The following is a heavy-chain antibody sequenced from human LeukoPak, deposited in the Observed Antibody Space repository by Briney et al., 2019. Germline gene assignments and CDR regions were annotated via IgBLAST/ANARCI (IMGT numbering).Heavy chain of an antibody. CDR2: ISYDGSNK. D-gene: IGHD6-19*01. Sequence: GRSLRLSCAASGFTFSSYAMHWVRQAPGKGLEGVAVISYDGSNKYYADSVKGRFTISRDNSKNTLYLQMNSLRAEDTAVYYCARDSSSGLYSVIDYWGQGTLVTVSS. CDR1: GFTFSSYA. J-gene: IGHJ4*02. V-gene: IGHV3-30-3*01. CDR3: ARDSSSGLYSVIDY.